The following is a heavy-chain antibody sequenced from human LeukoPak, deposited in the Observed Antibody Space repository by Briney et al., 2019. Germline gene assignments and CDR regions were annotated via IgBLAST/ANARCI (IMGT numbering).Heavy chain of an antibody. CDR1: GFTFNTYS. CDR3: AKIVDWFDP. V-gene: IGHV3-21*06. CDR2: IDSSGGYM. D-gene: IGHD1-26*01. Sequence: GGSLRLSCEASGFTFNTYSMNWARQAPGKGLEWVSSIDSSGGYMFYADSVKGRFIISRDNAKDSLYLQMNSLRVEDTAVYYCAKIVDWFDPWGQGTLVTVSS. J-gene: IGHJ5*02.